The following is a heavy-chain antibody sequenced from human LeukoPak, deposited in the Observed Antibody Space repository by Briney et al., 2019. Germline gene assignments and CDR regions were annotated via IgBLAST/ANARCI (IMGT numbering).Heavy chain of an antibody. V-gene: IGHV3-66*01. Sequence: PGGSLRLSCAASGFTFSSNYMSWVRQALGKGLEWVSVLYTDGRAFHADSVKGRFTISRDNSKNTVYLEMNSLRAEDTAVYYCAREPSYGLDYWGQGTLVTVSS. CDR3: AREPSYGLDY. D-gene: IGHD5-18*01. CDR1: GFTFSSNY. J-gene: IGHJ4*02. CDR2: LYTDGRA.